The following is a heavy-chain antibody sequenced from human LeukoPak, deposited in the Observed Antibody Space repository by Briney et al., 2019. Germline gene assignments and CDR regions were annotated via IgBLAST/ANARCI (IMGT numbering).Heavy chain of an antibody. J-gene: IGHJ4*02. CDR3: ASGYSSSWRDYFDY. CDR1: GFTFSSYA. V-gene: IGHV3-30-3*01. Sequence: GGSLRLSCAASGFTFSSYAMHWVRQAPGKGLEWVAVISYDGANKYYADSVKGRFTISRDNSRNTLYLQMNSLRAEDTAVYYCASGYSSSWRDYFDYWGQGTLVTVSS. CDR2: ISYDGANK. D-gene: IGHD6-13*01.